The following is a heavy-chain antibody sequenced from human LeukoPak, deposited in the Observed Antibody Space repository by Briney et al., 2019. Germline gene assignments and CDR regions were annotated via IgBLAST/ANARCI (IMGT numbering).Heavy chain of an antibody. J-gene: IGHJ4*02. V-gene: IGHV1-69*05. CDR1: GGTFSSYA. D-gene: IGHD2-8*01. CDR2: IIPIFGTA. Sequence: GSSVKVSCKASGGTFSSYAISWVRQAPGQGLEWMGGIIPIFGTANYAQKFQGRVTITTDESTSTAYMELSSLRSEDTAVYYCAREGLSGYCTNGVCSQFDYWGRGTLVTVSS. CDR3: AREGLSGYCTNGVCSQFDY.